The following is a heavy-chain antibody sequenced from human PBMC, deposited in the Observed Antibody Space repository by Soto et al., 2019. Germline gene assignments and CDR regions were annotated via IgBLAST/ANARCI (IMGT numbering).Heavy chain of an antibody. CDR1: GFTFSDYY. CDR3: ARGSITGTTSLYY. CDR2: ISSSGSTI. D-gene: IGHD1-20*01. J-gene: IGHJ4*02. Sequence: GGSLRLSCAASGFTFSDYYMSWIRQAPGKGLEWVSYISSSGSTIYYADSVKGRFTISRDNAKDSLYLQMNSLRAEDTAVYYCARGSITGTTSLYYWGQGTLVTVSS. V-gene: IGHV3-11*01.